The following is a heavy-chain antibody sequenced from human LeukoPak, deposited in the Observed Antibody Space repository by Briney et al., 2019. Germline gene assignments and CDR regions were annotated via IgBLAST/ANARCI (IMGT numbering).Heavy chain of an antibody. CDR3: ARDRCSGGSCYTSPFDY. J-gene: IGHJ4*02. V-gene: IGHV1-3*01. D-gene: IGHD2-15*01. CDR1: GYILTSYV. CDR2: INAGNGNT. Sequence: ASVKVSCKASGYILTSYVMHWVRQAPGQRLEWMGWINAGNGNTKYSQKSQGRVTITRDTSASTAYMELSSLRSEDTAVYYRARDRCSGGSCYTSPFDYWGQGTLVTVSS.